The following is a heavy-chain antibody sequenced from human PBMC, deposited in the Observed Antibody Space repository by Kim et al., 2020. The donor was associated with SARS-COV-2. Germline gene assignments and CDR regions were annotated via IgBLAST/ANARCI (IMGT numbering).Heavy chain of an antibody. CDR3: ARATTVTTVWFDP. D-gene: IGHD4-17*01. V-gene: IGHV4-30-2*01. J-gene: IGHJ5*02. CDR1: GGSISSGGYS. Sequence: SETLSLTCAVSGGSISSGGYSWSWIRQPPGKGLEWIGYIYHSGSTYYNPSLKSRVTISVDRSKNQFSLKLSSVTAADTAVYYCARATTVTTVWFDPWGQGTLVTLSS. CDR2: IYHSGST.